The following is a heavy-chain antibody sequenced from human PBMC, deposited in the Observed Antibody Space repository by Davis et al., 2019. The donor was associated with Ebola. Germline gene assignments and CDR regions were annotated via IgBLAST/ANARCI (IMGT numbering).Heavy chain of an antibody. J-gene: IGHJ6*02. D-gene: IGHD3-3*01. V-gene: IGHV3-7*03. Sequence: PGGSLRLSCAASGFTFSSYWMSWVRQAPGKGLEWVANIKQDGSEKYYVDSVKGRFTISRNNAKNSLYLQMNSLRAEDTAVYYCARPQGRFLEWLLYYGMDVWGQGTTVTVSS. CDR2: IKQDGSEK. CDR3: ARPQGRFLEWLLYYGMDV. CDR1: GFTFSSYW.